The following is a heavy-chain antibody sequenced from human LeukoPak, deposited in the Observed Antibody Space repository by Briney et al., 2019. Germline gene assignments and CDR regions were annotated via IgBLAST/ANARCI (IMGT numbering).Heavy chain of an antibody. CDR2: ISSSGSTI. CDR1: GFTFSSYE. J-gene: IGHJ4*02. Sequence: GGSLRLSCAASGFTFSSYEMNWVRQAPGKGLEWVPYISSSGSTIYYADSVKGRFTISRDNAKNSLYLQMNSLRAEDTALYFCAQWSRYFDYWGQGTLVTVSS. CDR3: AQWSRYFDY. V-gene: IGHV3-48*03. D-gene: IGHD1-26*01.